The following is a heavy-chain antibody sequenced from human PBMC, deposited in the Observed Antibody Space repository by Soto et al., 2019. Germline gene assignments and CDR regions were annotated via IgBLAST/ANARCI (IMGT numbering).Heavy chain of an antibody. Sequence: SETLSLTCAVYGGSFSGYYWSWIRQPPGKGLEWIGEINHSGSTNYNPSLKSRVTITVDTSKNQFSLKLSSVTAADTAVYYCGRVLARFFGVVPNWFDPWGQGTLVTVSS. V-gene: IGHV4-34*01. CDR3: GRVLARFFGVVPNWFDP. CDR2: INHSGST. J-gene: IGHJ5*02. D-gene: IGHD3-3*01. CDR1: GGSFSGYY.